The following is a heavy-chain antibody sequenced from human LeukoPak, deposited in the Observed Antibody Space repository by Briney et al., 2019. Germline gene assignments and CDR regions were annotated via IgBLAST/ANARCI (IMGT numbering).Heavy chain of an antibody. Sequence: ASVKVSCKASGYTFTSYGISWVRQAPGQGLEWMGWISAYNGNTNYAQKLQGRVTMTTDTSTSTAYMELRSLRSDDTAVYYCAREGLRYFDWPDDAFEIWGQGTMVTVSS. CDR3: AREGLRYFDWPDDAFEI. CDR2: ISAYNGNT. D-gene: IGHD3-9*01. V-gene: IGHV1-18*04. CDR1: GYTFTSYG. J-gene: IGHJ3*02.